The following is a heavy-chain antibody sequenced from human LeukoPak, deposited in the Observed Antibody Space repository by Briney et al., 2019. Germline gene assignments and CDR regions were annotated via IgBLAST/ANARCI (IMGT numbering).Heavy chain of an antibody. CDR2: VSSSRTTI. CDR1: GFTFSTFG. Sequence: PGGSLRLSCVASGFTFSTFGMNWVRQAPGKGLEWVSYVSSSRTTIYYADSVKGRFTISRDDAKSSLYLQMNSLRAADTALYYCARMSTGYYDDYWGQGTLVAVPS. V-gene: IGHV3-48*01. J-gene: IGHJ4*02. CDR3: ARMSTGYYDDY. D-gene: IGHD3-9*01.